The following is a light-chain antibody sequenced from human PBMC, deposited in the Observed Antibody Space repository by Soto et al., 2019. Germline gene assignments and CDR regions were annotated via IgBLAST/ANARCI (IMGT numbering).Light chain of an antibody. CDR3: QQYGASPFT. Sequence: EIVLTQSPGTLSLSPGERATLSCRASQSVTSFYLAWYQQKPGQSPRLLIYGASTRATGTPDRFSGSGSGTDFTLTISRLEPEDFAVYYCQQYGASPFTFGPGTRLEI. V-gene: IGKV3-20*01. CDR2: GAS. CDR1: QSVTSFY. J-gene: IGKJ3*01.